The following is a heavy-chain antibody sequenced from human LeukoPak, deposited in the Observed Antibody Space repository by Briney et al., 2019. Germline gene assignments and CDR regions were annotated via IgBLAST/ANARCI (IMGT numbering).Heavy chain of an antibody. D-gene: IGHD3-22*01. CDR3: ARVTGYMIEDYFDY. J-gene: IGHJ4*02. CDR2: IYSSGST. Sequence: SETLSLPCTLSGRSLSSYYWSWIRQPPGKGLEWIGYIYSSGSTNYNPSLKSRVTISVDTSKNQFSLRLSSVTAADTAVYYCARVTGYMIEDYFDYWGQGTLVTVSS. CDR1: GRSLSSYY. V-gene: IGHV4-59*01.